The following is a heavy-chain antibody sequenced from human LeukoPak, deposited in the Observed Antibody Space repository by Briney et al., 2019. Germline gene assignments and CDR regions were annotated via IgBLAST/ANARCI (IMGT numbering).Heavy chain of an antibody. Sequence: ASVKVSCRASGYTFTSYGISWVRQAPGQGLEWMGWISAYNGNTNYVQKLQGRVTMTTDTSTSTAYMELRSLRSDDTAVYYCARGYLLLRWLDYWGQGTLVTVSS. J-gene: IGHJ4*02. CDR2: ISAYNGNT. V-gene: IGHV1-18*01. CDR3: ARGYLLLRWLDY. D-gene: IGHD4-23*01. CDR1: GYTFTSYG.